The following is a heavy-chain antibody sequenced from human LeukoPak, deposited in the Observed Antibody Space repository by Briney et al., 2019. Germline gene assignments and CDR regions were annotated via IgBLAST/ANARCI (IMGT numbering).Heavy chain of an antibody. J-gene: IGHJ4*02. CDR1: GFTFSSYS. CDR3: ASNQEYYDSSGYYYRKYYFDY. CDR2: ISSSSSSYI. D-gene: IGHD3-22*01. V-gene: IGHV3-21*01. Sequence: GGSLRLSCAASGFTFSSYSMNWVRQAPGKGLEWVSSISSSSSSYIYYADSVKGRFTISRDNAKNSLYLQMNSLRAEDTAVYYCASNQEYYDSSGYYYRKYYFDYWGQGTLVTVSS.